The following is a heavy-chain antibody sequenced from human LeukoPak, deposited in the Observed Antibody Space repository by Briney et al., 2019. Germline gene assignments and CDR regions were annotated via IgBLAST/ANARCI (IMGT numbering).Heavy chain of an antibody. V-gene: IGHV1-46*01. CDR3: AKHRLGGVVYAMEV. Sequence: ASVKVSCKASGYTFTSYYMHWVRQAPGQGLEWMGIINPSGGSTSYAQKFQGRVTMTRDTSTSTVYMELSSLRVDDTAIYYCAKHRLGGVVYAMEVWGQGTTVTVS. D-gene: IGHD3-3*01. CDR1: GYTFTSYY. J-gene: IGHJ6*01. CDR2: INPSGGST.